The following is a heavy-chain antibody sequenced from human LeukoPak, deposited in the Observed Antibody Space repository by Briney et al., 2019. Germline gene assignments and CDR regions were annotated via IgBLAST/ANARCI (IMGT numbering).Heavy chain of an antibody. CDR1: GFTVSSNY. V-gene: IGHV3-74*01. Sequence: GGSLRLSCAASGFTVSSNYMSWVRQAPGKGLVWVSRINSDGSSTSYADSVKGRFTISRDNAKNTLYLQMNSLRAEDTAVYYCAKDTTSGLGSWGQGTLVTVSS. CDR2: INSDGSST. J-gene: IGHJ5*02. CDR3: AKDTTSGLGS. D-gene: IGHD3-16*01.